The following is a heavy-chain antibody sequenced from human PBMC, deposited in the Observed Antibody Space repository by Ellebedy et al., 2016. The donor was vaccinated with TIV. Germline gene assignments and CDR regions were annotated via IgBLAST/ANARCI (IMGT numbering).Heavy chain of an antibody. V-gene: IGHV4-39*02. CDR3: ARNPPTYNWVDS. J-gene: IGHJ5*01. Sequence: SETLSLTCTVSGVSISSRDYYWGWVRQPPGKGLEWIGNVNYVGSAYYNPSLKSRLTITVDTSKNHFSLNLRSVTAADTAVYYCARNPPTYNWVDSWGQGTLVTVSS. CDR2: VNYVGSA. CDR1: GVSISSRDYY.